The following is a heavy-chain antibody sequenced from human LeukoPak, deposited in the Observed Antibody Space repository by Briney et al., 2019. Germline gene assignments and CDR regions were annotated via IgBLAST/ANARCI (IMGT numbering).Heavy chain of an antibody. J-gene: IGHJ3*02. CDR2: IYYSGST. CDR1: GGSISSYY. Sequence: SETLSLTCTVSGGSISSYYWSWIRQPPGKGLEWIGYIYYSGSTNYNPSLKSRVTISVDTSKNQFSLKPSSVTAADTAVYYCARERVAGYGSSWYEWDAFDIWGQGTMVTVSS. D-gene: IGHD6-13*01. CDR3: ARERVAGYGSSWYEWDAFDI. V-gene: IGHV4-59*01.